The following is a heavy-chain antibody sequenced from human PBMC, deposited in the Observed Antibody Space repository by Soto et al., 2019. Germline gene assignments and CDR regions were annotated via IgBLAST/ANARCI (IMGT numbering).Heavy chain of an antibody. J-gene: IGHJ4*02. CDR3: ARHDYVWGSYRYSFPDYFDY. Sequence: QLQLQESGPGLVKPSETLSLTCTVSGGSISSSSYYWGWIRQPPGKGLEWIGSIYYSGSTYYNPTLKSRVTISVDTSKNQFSLKLSPLTAADTAVYYCARHDYVWGSYRYSFPDYFDYWGQGTLVTVSS. D-gene: IGHD3-16*02. V-gene: IGHV4-39*01. CDR2: IYYSGST. CDR1: GGSISSSSYY.